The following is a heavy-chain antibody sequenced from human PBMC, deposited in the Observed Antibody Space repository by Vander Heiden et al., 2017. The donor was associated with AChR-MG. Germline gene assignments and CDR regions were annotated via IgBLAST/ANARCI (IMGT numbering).Heavy chain of an antibody. V-gene: IGHV4-31*03. CDR1: GDSVSNGSYY. Sequence: QVQLQESGPGLVKPSQTLSLNCSVSGDSVSNGSYYWNWIRQHPERGLEWIGSIYYPGSTYYNPSLKSRAALSVDTSQNQFSLTLTSMTAADTAVYYCARYSIAMVRGVRGPNYYFDYWGQGTLVTVSS. J-gene: IGHJ4*02. CDR2: IYYPGST. D-gene: IGHD3-10*01. CDR3: ARYSIAMVRGVRGPNYYFDY.